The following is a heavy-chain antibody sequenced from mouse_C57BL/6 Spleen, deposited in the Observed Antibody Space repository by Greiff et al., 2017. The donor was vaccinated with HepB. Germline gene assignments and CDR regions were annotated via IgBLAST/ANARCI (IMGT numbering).Heavy chain of an antibody. V-gene: IGHV5-4*01. CDR3: ARSPYDGSPDYYAMDY. CDR1: GFTFSSYA. D-gene: IGHD2-3*01. Sequence: EVHLVESGGGLVKPGGSLKLSCAASGFTFSSYAMSWVRQTPEKRLEWVATISDGGSYTYYPDNVKGRFTISRDNAKNNLYLQMSHLKSEDTAMYYCARSPYDGSPDYYAMDYWGQGTSVTVSS. J-gene: IGHJ4*01. CDR2: ISDGGSYT.